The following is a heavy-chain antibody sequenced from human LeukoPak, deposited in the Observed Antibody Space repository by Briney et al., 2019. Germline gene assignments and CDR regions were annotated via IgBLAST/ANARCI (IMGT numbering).Heavy chain of an antibody. Sequence: KPGGSLRLSCAASGFTFSSYSMNWVRQAPGQGLEWVSSITSGSSYIYYADSVKGRFTISRDNAKNSLYLQMNSLRAEDTAVYYCAELGITMIGGVWGKGTTVTISS. CDR1: GFTFSSYS. J-gene: IGHJ6*04. V-gene: IGHV3-21*01. CDR2: ITSGSSYI. D-gene: IGHD3-10*02. CDR3: AELGITMIGGV.